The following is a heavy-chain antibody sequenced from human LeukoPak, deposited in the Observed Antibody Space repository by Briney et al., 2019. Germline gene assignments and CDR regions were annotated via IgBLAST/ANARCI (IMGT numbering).Heavy chain of an antibody. Sequence: GGSLRLSCAASGLTFSSYWMSWVRQAPGRGLEWVSVISDSGGDTSYADSGKGRFTISRDNSKNTVHLQMNSLRAEDTAVYYCAKGGPTDYDFWSPLDPWGQGTLVTVSS. V-gene: IGHV3-23*01. CDR1: GLTFSSYW. J-gene: IGHJ5*02. CDR2: ISDSGGDT. D-gene: IGHD3-3*01. CDR3: AKGGPTDYDFWSPLDP.